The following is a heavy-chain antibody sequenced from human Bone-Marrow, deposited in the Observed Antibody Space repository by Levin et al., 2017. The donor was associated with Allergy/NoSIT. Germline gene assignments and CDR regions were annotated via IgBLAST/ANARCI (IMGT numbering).Heavy chain of an antibody. J-gene: IGHJ4*02. V-gene: IGHV3-49*03. Sequence: GGSLRLSCTTSGFTLRDYAMSWFRQAPGKGLEWVGFIRSYVYGETTEYAASVKGRFTISRDDSKTIAYLQMSSLKTEDTAVYHCARDACDYGDYTGAYWGQGTLVTVSS. D-gene: IGHD4-17*01. CDR3: ARDACDYGDYTGAY. CDR2: IRSYVYGETT. CDR1: GFTLRDYA.